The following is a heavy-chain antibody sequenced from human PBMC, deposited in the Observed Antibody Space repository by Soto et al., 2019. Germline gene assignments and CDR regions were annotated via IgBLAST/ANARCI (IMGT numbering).Heavy chain of an antibody. J-gene: IGHJ4*02. CDR1: GLTFRDAW. V-gene: IGHV3-15*05. Sequence: GGSLRLSCAVSGLTFRDAWMNWVRQAPGKGLEWVGNIKSNAAKAPPEYAESVKGRFIISRDNPKNTVYLQMSGLKTEDTAVYYCAWQGTTSFYFHSWGQGTLVTVSS. CDR3: AWQGTTSFYFHS. D-gene: IGHD1-1*01. CDR2: IKSNAAKAPP.